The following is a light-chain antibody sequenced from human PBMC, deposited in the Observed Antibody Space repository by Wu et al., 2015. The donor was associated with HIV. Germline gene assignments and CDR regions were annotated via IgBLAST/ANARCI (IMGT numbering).Light chain of an antibody. V-gene: IGKV1-12*01. Sequence: DIQMTQSPSSVSASVGDTVTITCRASQDISRWLAWHQQKPGRAPNLLIYATSNLQRGVPSRFSGSGSGTDFTLTISNLQPEDSATYYCQQANSFPLTFGGGTKVEIK. CDR1: QDISRW. J-gene: IGKJ4*01. CDR2: ATS. CDR3: QQANSFPLT.